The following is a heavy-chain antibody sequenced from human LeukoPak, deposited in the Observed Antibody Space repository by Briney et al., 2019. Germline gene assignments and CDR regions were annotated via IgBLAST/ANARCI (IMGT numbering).Heavy chain of an antibody. J-gene: IGHJ5*02. CDR3: ARVHDFWSGRWFDP. Sequence: SETLSPTCTVSGGSISSGDYYWSWIRQPPGKRLEWIGYIYYSGSTNYNPSLKSRVTISVDTSKNQFSLKLSSVTAADTAVYYCARVHDFWSGRWFDPWGQGTLVTVSS. CDR2: IYYSGST. D-gene: IGHD3-3*01. CDR1: GGSISSGDYY. V-gene: IGHV4-61*08.